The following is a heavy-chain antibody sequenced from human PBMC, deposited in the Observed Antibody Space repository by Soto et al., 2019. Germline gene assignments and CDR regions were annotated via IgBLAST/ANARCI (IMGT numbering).Heavy chain of an antibody. CDR2: IYPCDPDP. V-gene: IGHV5-51*01. CDR3: ARLAMTITPLYGMAV. CDR1: GYRFTCYW. Sequence: GESLVISWMGSGYRFTCYWIGWARQMPGKVLEWRGIIYPCDPDPRYSPSFQGQVTISAXXXIXXXYXQXSXLXAADTAMYYCARLAMTITPLYGMAVWGQGT. J-gene: IGHJ6*02. D-gene: IGHD1-20*01.